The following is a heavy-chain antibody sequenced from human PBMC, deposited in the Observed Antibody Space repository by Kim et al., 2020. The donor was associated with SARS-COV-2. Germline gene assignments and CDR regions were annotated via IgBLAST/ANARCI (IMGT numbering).Heavy chain of an antibody. V-gene: IGHV4-59*01. CDR3: AAHSGYSVY. D-gene: IGHD3-22*01. CDR2: ST. Sequence: STSYNPSLKSRVTISVDTSKNQFSLKLSSVTAADTAVYYCAAHSGYSVYWGQGTLVTVSS. J-gene: IGHJ4*02.